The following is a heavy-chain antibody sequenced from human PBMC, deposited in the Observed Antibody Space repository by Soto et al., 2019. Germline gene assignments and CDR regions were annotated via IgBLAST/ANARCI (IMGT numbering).Heavy chain of an antibody. J-gene: IGHJ5*02. CDR3: AKDAVSGDGIWLMDS. CDR2: LLRSGSTA. V-gene: IGHV3-23*01. CDR1: GFTFSNYA. Sequence: GGSLRLSCAASGFTFSNYAMTWARQAPGKGLEWVSSLLRSGSTAYYADSVRGRFAISSDTSANSLYLQMDSLRAEDTAIYYCAKDAVSGDGIWLMDSWGQGTVVTVSS. D-gene: IGHD4-17*01.